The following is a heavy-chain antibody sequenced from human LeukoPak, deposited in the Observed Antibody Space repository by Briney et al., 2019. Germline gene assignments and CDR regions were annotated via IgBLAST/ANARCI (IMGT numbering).Heavy chain of an antibody. Sequence: SVKVSCKASGGTFSSYAISWVRQAPGQGLEWMGGIIPIFDTPNYAQKFQGRVTVTADESTSTAYMELSSLRSEDTAVYYCATTRHTTMENSFDPWGQGTLVTVSS. J-gene: IGHJ5*02. D-gene: IGHD5-18*01. V-gene: IGHV1-69*13. CDR1: GGTFSSYA. CDR3: ATTRHTTMENSFDP. CDR2: IIPIFDTP.